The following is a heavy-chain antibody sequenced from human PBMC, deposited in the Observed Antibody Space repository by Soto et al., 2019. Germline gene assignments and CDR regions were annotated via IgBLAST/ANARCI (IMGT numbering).Heavy chain of an antibody. D-gene: IGHD3-10*01. CDR3: AKFRGFDYGPFDY. V-gene: IGHV3-48*02. Sequence: GGSLRLSCAASGFTFSNYGMNWVRQAPGKGLEWVSYIGSSSNVIHYADSVKGRFTISRDDAKNSLYLQMNSLRDEDTSVYYCAKFRGFDYGPFDYWGQGALVTVSS. CDR1: GFTFSNYG. J-gene: IGHJ4*02. CDR2: IGSSSNVI.